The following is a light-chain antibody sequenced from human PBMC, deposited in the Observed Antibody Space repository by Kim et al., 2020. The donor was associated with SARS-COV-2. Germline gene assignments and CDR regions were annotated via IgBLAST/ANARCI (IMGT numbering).Light chain of an antibody. Sequence: SPGERATVSCRASQSVSSSYLAWYQQKPGQAPRLLIYGASSRATGIPDRFSGSGSGTDFTLTINRLEPEDFAVYYCQQYCSSPLTFGGGTKVDIK. V-gene: IGKV3-20*01. CDR3: QQYCSSPLT. CDR2: GAS. J-gene: IGKJ4*01. CDR1: QSVSSSY.